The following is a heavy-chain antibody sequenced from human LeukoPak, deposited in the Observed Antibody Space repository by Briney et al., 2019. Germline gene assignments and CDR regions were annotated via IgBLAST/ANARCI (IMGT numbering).Heavy chain of an antibody. CDR3: ARRGRNGLSY. J-gene: IGHJ4*02. CDR2: INHSGST. V-gene: IGHV4-34*01. Sequence: SETLSLTCTVSGGSISSYYWSWIRQPPGKGLEWIGEINHSGSTNYNPSLKSRVTISVDTSKNQFSLKLSSVTAADTAVYYCARRGRNGLSYWGQGTLVTVSS. D-gene: IGHD3-3*01. CDR1: GGSISSYY.